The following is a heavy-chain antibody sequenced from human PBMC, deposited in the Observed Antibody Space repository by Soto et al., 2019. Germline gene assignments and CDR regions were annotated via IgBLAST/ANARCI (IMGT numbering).Heavy chain of an antibody. CDR2: ISYDGRNK. CDR3: AKDRGALRWSEEHYYFDY. J-gene: IGHJ4*02. Sequence: HPGGSLRLSCAASGFTFSSYGMHWVRQAPGKGLEWVAVISYDGRNKYYADAVKGRFTISRDNSKNTLYLQTNSLRAEDTAVYYCAKDRGALRWSEEHYYFDYWGQGTLVTVSS. V-gene: IGHV3-30*18. CDR1: GFTFSSYG. D-gene: IGHD4-17*01.